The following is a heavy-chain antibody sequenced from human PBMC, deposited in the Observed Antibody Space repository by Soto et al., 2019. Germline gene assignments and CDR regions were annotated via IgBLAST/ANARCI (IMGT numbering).Heavy chain of an antibody. D-gene: IGHD2-15*01. CDR1: GYTFSSYA. CDR2: IIPIFGTA. J-gene: IGHJ5*02. Sequence: SVKVSCKASGYTFSSYAISWVRQAPGQGLEWMGGIIPIFGTANYAQKFQGRVTITADESTSTAYMELSSLRSEDTAVYYCARVDRGYCSGGSCYSHWFDPWGQGTLVTVSS. CDR3: ARVDRGYCSGGSCYSHWFDP. V-gene: IGHV1-69*13.